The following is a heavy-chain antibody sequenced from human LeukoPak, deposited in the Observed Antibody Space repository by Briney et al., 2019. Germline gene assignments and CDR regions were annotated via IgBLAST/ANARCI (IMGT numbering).Heavy chain of an antibody. CDR1: GYTLTELS. Sequence: ASVKVSCKVSGYTLTELSMHWVRQAPGKGLEWMGGFDPEDGETIYAQKFQGRVTMTEDTSTDTAYMELNSLRSDDTAVYYCARGSTVVTDDAFDIWGQGTMVTVSS. CDR3: ARGSTVVTDDAFDI. CDR2: FDPEDGET. D-gene: IGHD4-23*01. J-gene: IGHJ3*02. V-gene: IGHV1-24*01.